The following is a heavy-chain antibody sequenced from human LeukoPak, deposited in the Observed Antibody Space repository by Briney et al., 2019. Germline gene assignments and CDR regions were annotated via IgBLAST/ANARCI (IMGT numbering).Heavy chain of an antibody. J-gene: IGHJ6*03. Sequence: SETLSLTCAVYGGSFSGYYWSWIRQPPGKGLEWIGEINHSGSTNYNPSLKSRVTISVDTSKNQFSLKLSSVTAADTAVYYCKCRHYYYYYMDVWGKGTTVTVPS. V-gene: IGHV4-34*01. CDR2: INHSGST. CDR1: GGSFSGYY. CDR3: KCRHYYYYYMDV.